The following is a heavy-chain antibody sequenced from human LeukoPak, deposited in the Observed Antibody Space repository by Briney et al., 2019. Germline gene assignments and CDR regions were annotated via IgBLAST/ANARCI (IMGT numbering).Heavy chain of an antibody. CDR1: GGSISSYY. V-gene: IGHV4-59*01. CDR3: ARALKSPFDI. CDR2: IYYSGST. Sequence: SETLSLTCTVSGGSISSYYWSWIRQPPGKGLEWIGYIYYSGSTNYKPSLKSRVTISVDTSKNQFSLKLSSVTAADTAVYYCARALKSPFDIWGQGTMVTVSS. J-gene: IGHJ3*02.